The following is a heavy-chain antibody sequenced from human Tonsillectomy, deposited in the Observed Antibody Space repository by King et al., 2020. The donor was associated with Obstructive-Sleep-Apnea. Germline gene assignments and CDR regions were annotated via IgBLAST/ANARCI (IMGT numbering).Heavy chain of an antibody. Sequence: QLVQSGAEVKKPGASVKVSCKASGYTFTSYAMHWVRQAPGQRLEWMGWINAGNGNTKYSQKFQGRVTITRDTSASTAYMELSSLRSEEAAVYYCAGEADFILAGYTLFDPWGQGTLVTVSS. V-gene: IGHV1-3*01. CDR3: AGEADFILAGYTLFDP. J-gene: IGHJ5*02. CDR2: INAGNGNT. CDR1: GYTFTSYA. D-gene: IGHD3-9*01.